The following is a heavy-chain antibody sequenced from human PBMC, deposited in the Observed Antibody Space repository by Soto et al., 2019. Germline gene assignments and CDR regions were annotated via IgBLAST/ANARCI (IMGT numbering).Heavy chain of an antibody. D-gene: IGHD2-8*02. CDR2: ILVGGST. CDR1: GFICSSYD. CDR3: AKATATGGGAFEI. J-gene: IGHJ3*02. V-gene: IGHV3-23*01. Sequence: EVQMLESGGGLAQPGGSLRLSCGVSGFICSSYDMSWVRQAPGKGLEWVSTILVGGSTHYEDSVKSRFTISRDTSKNTVYLQMNSLTAGDTAMYYCAKATATGGGAFEIYGQGTMVTVSS.